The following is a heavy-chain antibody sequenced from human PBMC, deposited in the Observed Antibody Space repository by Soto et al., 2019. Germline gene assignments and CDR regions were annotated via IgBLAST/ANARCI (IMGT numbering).Heavy chain of an antibody. CDR3: AKDAVAYNGEWDWFDL. CDR1: GFPFKNFA. CDR2: MGGSGSSV. V-gene: IGHV3-23*01. Sequence: EVQLLESGGGLVQPGGSLRLSCAASGFPFKNFAVRGVRRAPGKGLEWVSAMGGSGSSVNYPASGKGGFTVSRDDSKSTLYLQMSGLRVDDTALYYCAKDAVAYNGEWDWFDLWGQGTLVTVSS. J-gene: IGHJ5*02. D-gene: IGHD3-10*01.